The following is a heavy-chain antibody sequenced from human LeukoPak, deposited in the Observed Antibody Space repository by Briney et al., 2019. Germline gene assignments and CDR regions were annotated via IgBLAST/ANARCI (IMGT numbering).Heavy chain of an antibody. CDR2: ISGSGGST. CDR3: AKNGRQGYCSGGSCLDYYYMDV. J-gene: IGHJ6*03. Sequence: PGGSLRLSCAASGLTFSSYAMSWVRQAPGKGLEWVSAISGSGGSTYYADSVKGRFTISRDNSENTLYLQMNSLRAEDTAVYYCAKNGRQGYCSGGSCLDYYYMDVWGKGTTVTVSS. V-gene: IGHV3-23*01. D-gene: IGHD2-15*01. CDR1: GLTFSSYA.